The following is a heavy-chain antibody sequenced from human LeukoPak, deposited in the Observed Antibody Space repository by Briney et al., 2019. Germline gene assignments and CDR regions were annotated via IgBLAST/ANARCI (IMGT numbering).Heavy chain of an antibody. Sequence: GGSLRLSCAASRFTFSSYSMNWVRQAPGKGLEWVSYISGGGATMYYADSVKGRFTISRDNAKSSLYLQMNSLRAEDTAVYYCARGRRDNWFDYWGQGTLVTVSS. CDR2: ISGGGATM. V-gene: IGHV3-48*04. CDR3: ARGRRDNWFDY. J-gene: IGHJ4*02. CDR1: RFTFSSYS. D-gene: IGHD1-20*01.